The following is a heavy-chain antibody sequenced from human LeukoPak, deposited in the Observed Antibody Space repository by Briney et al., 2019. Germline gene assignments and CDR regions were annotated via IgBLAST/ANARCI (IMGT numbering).Heavy chain of an antibody. V-gene: IGHV3-30*18. CDR3: AKSRGESRGASNY. J-gene: IGHJ4*02. CDR1: GFTFSSYG. Sequence: PGRSLRLSCAASGFTFSSYGMHWVRQAPAKGLEWVAIISYDGSNKYYADSVKGRFTISRDNSKNTLYLQMNSLRAEDTAVYYCAKSRGESRGASNYWGQGTLVTVSS. CDR2: ISYDGSNK. D-gene: IGHD1-26*01.